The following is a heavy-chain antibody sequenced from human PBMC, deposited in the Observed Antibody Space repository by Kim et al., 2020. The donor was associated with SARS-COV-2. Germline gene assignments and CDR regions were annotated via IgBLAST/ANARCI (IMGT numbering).Heavy chain of an antibody. CDR1: GFTFDDYA. CDR3: AKDNGVWSSGWYQVY. J-gene: IGHJ4*02. D-gene: IGHD6-19*01. Sequence: GGSLRLSCAASGFTFDDYAMHWVRQAPGKGLEWVSLISGDGGSTYYADSVKGRFTISRDNSKNSLYLQMNSLRTEDTALYFCAKDNGVWSSGWYQVYWGQGTLVTVSS. CDR2: ISGDGGST. V-gene: IGHV3-43*02.